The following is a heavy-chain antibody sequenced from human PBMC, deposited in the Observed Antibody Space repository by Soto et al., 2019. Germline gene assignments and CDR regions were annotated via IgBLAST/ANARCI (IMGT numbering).Heavy chain of an antibody. V-gene: IGHV3-7*01. CDR1: GFTFSSYW. D-gene: IGHD1-20*01. CDR2: IKQDGSEK. Sequence: GGSPRLSCAASGFTFSSYWMSWVRQAPGKGLEWVANIKQDGSEKYYVDSVKGRFTISRDNAKNSLYLQMNSLRAEDTAVYYCAKSAYNWKAYSFDYWGQGTLVTVSS. J-gene: IGHJ4*02. CDR3: AKSAYNWKAYSFDY.